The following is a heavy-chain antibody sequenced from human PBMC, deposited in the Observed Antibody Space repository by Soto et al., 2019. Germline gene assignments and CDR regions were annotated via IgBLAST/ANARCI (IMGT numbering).Heavy chain of an antibody. Sequence: SVKVSCKASGGTFSSYAISWVRQAPGQGLEWMGGIIPIFGTANYAQKFQGRVTITADESTSTAYMELSSLRSEDTAVYYCARDRYYYDRSGYLPLYGMDVWGQGTKVTVYS. CDR2: IIPIFGTA. V-gene: IGHV1-69*13. J-gene: IGHJ6*02. CDR3: ARDRYYYDRSGYLPLYGMDV. D-gene: IGHD3-22*01. CDR1: GGTFSSYA.